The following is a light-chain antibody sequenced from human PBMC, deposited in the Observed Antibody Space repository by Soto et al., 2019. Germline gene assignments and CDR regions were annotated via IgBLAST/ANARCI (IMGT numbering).Light chain of an antibody. V-gene: IGKV1-39*01. Sequence: DIQMTQSPSSLSASVGDRVTITCRASQSISAYLNWYGQKTGKAPKXLIYATSHLQSGVPSRFSGSGSGTELTINICSLQPEDGETYDCQQSYSLSRTFGQGTKVDIK. CDR2: ATS. CDR3: QQSYSLSRT. CDR1: QSISAY. J-gene: IGKJ1*01.